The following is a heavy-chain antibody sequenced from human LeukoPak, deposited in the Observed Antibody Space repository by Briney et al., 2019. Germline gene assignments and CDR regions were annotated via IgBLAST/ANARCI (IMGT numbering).Heavy chain of an antibody. CDR3: AKAKYYDILTGYYAFDY. Sequence: GGSLRLSCTVSGFTVSSDSMSWVRQAPGKGLEWVSFIYSGGSTHYADSVKGRFTISRDNSKNTLYLQMNSLRAEDTAVYYCAKAKYYDILTGYYAFDYWGQGTLVTVSS. CDR1: GFTVSSDS. V-gene: IGHV3-53*01. J-gene: IGHJ4*02. D-gene: IGHD3-9*01. CDR2: IYSGGST.